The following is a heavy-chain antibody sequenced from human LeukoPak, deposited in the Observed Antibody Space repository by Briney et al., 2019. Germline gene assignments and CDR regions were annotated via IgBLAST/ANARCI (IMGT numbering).Heavy chain of an antibody. CDR2: ISGSGGST. CDR3: AKDERYCSGGSCYPVVVY. D-gene: IGHD2-15*01. J-gene: IGHJ4*02. CDR1: GFTFSSYA. Sequence: QPGGSLRLSCAASGFTFSSYAMSWVRQAPGKGLEWDSAISGSGGSTYYADSVKGRFTISRDNSKNTLYLQMNSLRAEDTAVYYCAKDERYCSGGSCYPVVVYWGQGTLVTVSS. V-gene: IGHV3-23*01.